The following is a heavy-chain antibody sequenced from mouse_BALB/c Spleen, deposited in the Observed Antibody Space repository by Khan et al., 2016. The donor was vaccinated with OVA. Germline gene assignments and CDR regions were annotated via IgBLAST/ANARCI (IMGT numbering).Heavy chain of an antibody. CDR2: IWVSGSK. CDR1: GFSLTDYA. CDR3: ARDPPYYSMDY. J-gene: IGHJ4*01. Sequence: QVQLKQSGPGLVAPSQSLSITCTVSGFSLTDYAVSWIRQPPGKGLVWLGVIWVSGSKYYNSVLKPRLSISKDNSKSQVFLKMNSLQTDDTAMYFCARDPPYYSMDYWSQGTSVTVSS. V-gene: IGHV2-6-5*01.